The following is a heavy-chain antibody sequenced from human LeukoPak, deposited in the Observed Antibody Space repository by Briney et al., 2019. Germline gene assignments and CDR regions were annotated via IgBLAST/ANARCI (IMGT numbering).Heavy chain of an antibody. CDR2: INPNSGGT. CDR3: ARDVEWEHKPSDY. J-gene: IGHJ4*02. D-gene: IGHD1-26*01. V-gene: IGHV1-2*02. Sequence: ASVKVSCKASGYTFTSYGISWVRQAPGQGLEWMGWINPNSGGTNYAQKFQGRVTMTRDTSISTAYMELSRLRSDDTAVYYCARDVEWEHKPSDYWGQGTLVTVSS. CDR1: GYTFTSYG.